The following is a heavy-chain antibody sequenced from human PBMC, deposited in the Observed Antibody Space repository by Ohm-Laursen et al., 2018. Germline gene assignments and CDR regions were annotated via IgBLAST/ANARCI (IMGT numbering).Heavy chain of an antibody. D-gene: IGHD3-22*01. Sequence: SLRLSCTAPGLTLKSYSMNWVRQAPGKGLEWVSSISFSGSHIYYADSVKGRFTISRDNAKTTLYLQMNSLRADDTAVYYCARLSYYDSSGSDAFDIWGQGTMVTVSS. CDR1: GLTLKSYS. CDR3: ARLSYYDSSGSDAFDI. J-gene: IGHJ3*02. V-gene: IGHV3-21*04. CDR2: ISFSGSHI.